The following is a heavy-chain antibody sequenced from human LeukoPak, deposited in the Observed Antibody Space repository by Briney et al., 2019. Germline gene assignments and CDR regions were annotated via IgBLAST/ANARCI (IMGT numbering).Heavy chain of an antibody. D-gene: IGHD5-18*01. V-gene: IGHV3-30-3*01. CDR1: GFTFSSYA. J-gene: IGHJ4*02. CDR2: ISYDGSNK. CDR3: ARSVLEWIQLWCLDY. Sequence: GGSLRLSCAASGFTFSSYAMHWVRQAPGKGLEWVAVISYDGSNKYYADSVKGRFTISRDNSKNTLYLQMNSLRAEDTAVYYCARSVLEWIQLWCLDYWGQGTLVTVSS.